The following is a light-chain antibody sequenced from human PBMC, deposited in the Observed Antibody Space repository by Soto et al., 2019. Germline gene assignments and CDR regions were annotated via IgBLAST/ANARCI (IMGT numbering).Light chain of an antibody. J-gene: IGLJ1*01. CDR2: VND. Sequence: QSVLTQPPSVSGTPGQRVTISCSGSNSNIGSNNVNWYQQLPGTPPKLLICVNDQRPSGFPDRFSGSKSGNSASLTIRGLQAEDEAEYYYAAWDDSPNVVYVFGTGTKLTVL. CDR3: AAWDDSPNVVYV. V-gene: IGLV1-44*01. CDR1: NSNIGSNN.